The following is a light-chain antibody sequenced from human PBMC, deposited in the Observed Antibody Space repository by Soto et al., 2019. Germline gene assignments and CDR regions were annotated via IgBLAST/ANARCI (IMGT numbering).Light chain of an antibody. J-gene: IGLJ1*01. V-gene: IGLV2-14*03. CDR3: CSYTTSSNYV. CDR2: DVS. CDR1: SSDVGAYNF. Sequence: QSLLTQPASVSGSPGLTITISCTGTSSDVGAYNFVSWYQQHPDKAPKLMIFDVSNRPSGVSNRFSGSKPGNTAALTIPGLQSENEAEYFCCSYTTSSNYVFGTGTKGTVL.